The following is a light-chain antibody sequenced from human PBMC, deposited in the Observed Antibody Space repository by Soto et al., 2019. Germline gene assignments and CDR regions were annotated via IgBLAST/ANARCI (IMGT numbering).Light chain of an antibody. V-gene: IGKV1D-12*01. J-gene: IGKJ5*01. Sequence: DIQMTQSPSSVFASVGDRVTITGRASQGIYSWLAWYQQKSGRPPKILIYAASILQSGVPSRFSGSGSGTDFTLTITRLQPEDFGTYYCQQLNSFPITSGQGTRLEIK. CDR3: QQLNSFPIT. CDR2: AAS. CDR1: QGIYSW.